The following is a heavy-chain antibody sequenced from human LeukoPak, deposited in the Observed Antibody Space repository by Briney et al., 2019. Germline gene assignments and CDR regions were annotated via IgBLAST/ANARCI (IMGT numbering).Heavy chain of an antibody. V-gene: IGHV2-5*02. CDR2: IYWDDDK. CDR3: AHTYSSAWNPDFDY. CDR1: GFSLSTSGVG. Sequence: SGPTLVNPTQTLTLTCTFSGFSLSTSGVGVGWIRQPPEKALEWLALIYWDDDKRYSPSLKSRLTITKDTSKNQVVLTVTNMDPVDTATYYCAHTYSSAWNPDFDYWGQGTLVTASS. D-gene: IGHD6-19*01. J-gene: IGHJ4*02.